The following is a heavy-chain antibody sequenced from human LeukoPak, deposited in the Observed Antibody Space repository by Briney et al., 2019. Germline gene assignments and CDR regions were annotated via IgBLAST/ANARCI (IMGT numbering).Heavy chain of an antibody. V-gene: IGHV3-9*01. D-gene: IGHD4-17*01. CDR2: ISWNSGSI. CDR3: AKEHYGYYYFDY. J-gene: IGHJ4*02. Sequence: PGGSLRLSCAASGFTFDDYAMHWVRQAPGKGLEWVSGISWNSGSIGYADSVKGRFTISRDNAKNSLYLQMNSLRAEDTALYYCAKEHYGYYYFDYWGQGTLVTVSS. CDR1: GFTFDDYA.